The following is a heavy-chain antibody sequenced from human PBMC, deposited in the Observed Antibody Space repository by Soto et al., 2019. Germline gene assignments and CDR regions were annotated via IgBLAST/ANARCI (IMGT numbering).Heavy chain of an antibody. CDR1: GFAVSSKY. Sequence: EVQLVESGGGWIQPGGSLRLSCAASGFAVSSKYMTWVLQAPGKGLECVSVIYGGGTTYYADSVKGRFTISRYTSKNALYLQMNSLRAEDTAVYYCVQTTGWPGFDFWGQGTLVTVSS. CDR2: IYGGGTT. CDR3: VQTTGWPGFDF. V-gene: IGHV3-53*01. J-gene: IGHJ4*02. D-gene: IGHD6-19*01.